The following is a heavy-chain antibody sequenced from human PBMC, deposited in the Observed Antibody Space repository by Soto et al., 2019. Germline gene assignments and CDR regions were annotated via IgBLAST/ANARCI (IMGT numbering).Heavy chain of an antibody. Sequence: ETLSLTSSSSGHTINSYFWNWIRQPPGKGLQWIGHIDYTGRTIYNPSLESRVSMSLDTSSHQFSPRLSSVTAADTPDYYSASRGCTGVTCDPPADSCLAPWGQEPLGTVSS. D-gene: IGHD2-8*02. CDR2: IDYTGRT. CDR3: ASRGCTGVTCDPPADSCLAP. J-gene: IGHJ5*02. CDR1: GHTINSYF. V-gene: IGHV4-59*08.